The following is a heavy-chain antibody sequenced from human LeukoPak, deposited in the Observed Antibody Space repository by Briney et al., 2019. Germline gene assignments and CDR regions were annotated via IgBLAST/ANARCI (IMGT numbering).Heavy chain of an antibody. CDR1: VGTFISYA. J-gene: IGHJ4*02. Sequence: GSSVKVSCKASVGTFISYAISWVRQAPGQGLEWMGGIIPIFGTANYAQKFQGRVTITADESTSTAYMELSSLRSEDTAVYYCARDQGYRYGYGDFDYWGQGTLVTVSS. V-gene: IGHV1-69*01. CDR3: ARDQGYRYGYGDFDY. D-gene: IGHD5-18*01. CDR2: IIPIFGTA.